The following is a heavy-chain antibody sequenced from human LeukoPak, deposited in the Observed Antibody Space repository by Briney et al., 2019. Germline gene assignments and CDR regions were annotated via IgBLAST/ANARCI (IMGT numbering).Heavy chain of an antibody. J-gene: IGHJ3*01. CDR3: VREDYFDTRDSRTDAFDV. V-gene: IGHV3-48*04. CDR2: ISSNSKKI. Sequence: PGGSLRLSCAVSGFTFTSYSMNWVRRAPGKGLEWVSYISSNSKKIYYADSVKGRFTISRDNSKNSLYLQMNSLRVEDTALYYCVREDYFDTRDSRTDAFDVWGQGTMVTVSS. D-gene: IGHD3-22*01. CDR1: GFTFTSYS.